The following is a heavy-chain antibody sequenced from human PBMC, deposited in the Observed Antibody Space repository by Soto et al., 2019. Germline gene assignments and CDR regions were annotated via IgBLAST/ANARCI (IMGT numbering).Heavy chain of an antibody. CDR1: GGSISSGGYY. D-gene: IGHD1-26*01. J-gene: IGHJ4*02. CDR2: IYYSGST. V-gene: IGHV4-31*03. Sequence: QVQLQESGPGLVKPSQTLSLTCTVSGGSISSGGYYWSWIRQHPGKGLEWIGYIYYSGSTYYNPYIKSRVTISVDKSKNQFSLKLSSVTAADTAVYYCARVLRRSRWEDDYWGQGTLVTVSS. CDR3: ARVLRRSRWEDDY.